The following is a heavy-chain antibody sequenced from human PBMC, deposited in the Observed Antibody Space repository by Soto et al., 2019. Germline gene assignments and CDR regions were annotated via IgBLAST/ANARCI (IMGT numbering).Heavy chain of an antibody. CDR1: GFSLSTSGVG. V-gene: IGHV2-5*02. Sequence: QITLKESGPTLVRPTQTLTLTCTFSGFSLSTSGVGVGWIRQSPGKALEWLALIFWDDDKRYSPSLKSRLSITKGTSKNQVVLTMTNMDPVDAGTYYCTHHGYYSYGMDVCGQGTTVTVSS. J-gene: IGHJ6*02. CDR2: IFWDDDK. CDR3: THHGYYSYGMDV.